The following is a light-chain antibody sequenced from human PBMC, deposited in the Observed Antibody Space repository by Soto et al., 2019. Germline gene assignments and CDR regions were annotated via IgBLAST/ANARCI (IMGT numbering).Light chain of an antibody. CDR1: SSDVGNYKL. V-gene: IGLV2-23*02. J-gene: IGLJ1*01. CDR3: CSYAGSDTYV. CDR2: EVT. Sequence: QSVLTQPASVSGSPGQSITISCTGTSSDVGNYKLVSWYQQHPGKAPKLVIYEVTKRPSGVSNRFSGSKSGNTASLTISGLEDEDDADYYCCSYAGSDTYVFGTATKVTVL.